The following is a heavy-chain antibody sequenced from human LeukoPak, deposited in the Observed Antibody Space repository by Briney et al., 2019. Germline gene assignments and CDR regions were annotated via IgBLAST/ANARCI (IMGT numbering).Heavy chain of an antibody. CDR2: IYSGGST. D-gene: IGHD1-26*01. CDR1: GFTFSSYA. V-gene: IGHV3-53*01. Sequence: PGGSLRLSCAASGFTFSSYAMSWVRQAPGKGLEWVSVIYSGGSTYYADSVKGRFTISRDNSKNTLYLQMNSLRAEDTAVYYCARTWVYWGQGTLVTVSS. J-gene: IGHJ4*02. CDR3: ARTWVY.